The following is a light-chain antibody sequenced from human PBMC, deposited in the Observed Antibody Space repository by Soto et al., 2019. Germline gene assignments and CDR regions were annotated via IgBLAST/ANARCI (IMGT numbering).Light chain of an antibody. CDR2: LGS. V-gene: IGKV2-28*01. J-gene: IGKJ2*01. CDR3: MQALQTPVYT. CDR1: QSLLHSNGYNY. Sequence: DIVMTQSPLSLPVTPGEPASISCRSSQSLLHSNGYNYLDWYLQKPGQSPQLLIYLGSNRASGVPDRFSGSGSGTDFTLKISRVAAEDVGVYYCMQALQTPVYTFGPGTKLEIK.